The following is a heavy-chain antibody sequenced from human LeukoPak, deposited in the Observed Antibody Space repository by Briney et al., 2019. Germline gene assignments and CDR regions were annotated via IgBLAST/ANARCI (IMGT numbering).Heavy chain of an antibody. CDR2: IYYSGST. CDR1: GGSISSGGYY. CDR3: ARVYTRGYYYMDV. Sequence: PSETLSLTCTVSGGSISSGGYYWSWIRQHPGKGLEWIGYIYYSGSTYYNPSLKSRVTISVDTSKNQFSLKLSSVTAADTAVYYCARVYTRGYYYMDVWGKGTTVTVSS. V-gene: IGHV4-31*03. D-gene: IGHD3-16*01. J-gene: IGHJ6*03.